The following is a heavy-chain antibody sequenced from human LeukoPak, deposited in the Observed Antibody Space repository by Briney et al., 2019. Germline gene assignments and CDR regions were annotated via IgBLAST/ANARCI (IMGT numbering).Heavy chain of an antibody. J-gene: IGHJ6*03. Sequence: GGSLRLSCAASGFTFSSYAMHWVRQARGKGLEYVSAISSNGGSTYYANSVKGRFTISRDNSKNTLYLQMGSLRAEDMAVYYCARVGTGAVAGDYYMDVWGKGTTVTVSS. CDR1: GFTFSSYA. CDR2: ISSNGGST. V-gene: IGHV3-64*01. CDR3: ARVGTGAVAGDYYMDV. D-gene: IGHD6-19*01.